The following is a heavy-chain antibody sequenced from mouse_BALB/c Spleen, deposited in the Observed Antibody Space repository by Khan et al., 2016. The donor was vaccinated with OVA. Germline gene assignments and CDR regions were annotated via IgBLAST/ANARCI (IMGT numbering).Heavy chain of an antibody. D-gene: IGHD1-1*01. CDR2: IYPGDGRI. CDR1: GYTFRSYY. V-gene: IGHV1S56*01. CDR3: AISYYGSYWYFDV. J-gene: IGHJ1*01. Sequence: QVQLKQSGPELVKPGSSVKMSCKASGYTFRSYYIHWVKQRPGKGLEWVGWIYPGDGRIKYNERFKGRTTLTADKSSSTAYMSLSSLTSEDSAIYFWAISYYGSYWYFDVWGAGTTVTVSS.